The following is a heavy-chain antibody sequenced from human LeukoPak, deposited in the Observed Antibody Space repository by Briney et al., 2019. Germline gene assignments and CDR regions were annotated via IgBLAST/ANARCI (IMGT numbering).Heavy chain of an antibody. V-gene: IGHV3-21*01. J-gene: IGHJ4*02. Sequence: GGSLRLSCAASEFTFSSYTINWVRQAPGKGLEWVSSISGTSTYISYADSVKGRFTISRDNAKNSLYLQMNSLRAEDTAVYYCARGGGNFDYWGQGTLVTVSS. CDR3: ARGGGNFDY. CDR2: ISGTSTYI. D-gene: IGHD2-15*01. CDR1: EFTFSSYT.